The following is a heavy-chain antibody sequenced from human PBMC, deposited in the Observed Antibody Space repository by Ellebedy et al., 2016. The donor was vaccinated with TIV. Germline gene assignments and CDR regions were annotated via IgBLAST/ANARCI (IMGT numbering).Heavy chain of an antibody. J-gene: IGHJ6*02. CDR2: ISSSSSYT. Sequence: GESLKISXAASGFTFSDYYMSWIRQAPGKGLEWVSYISSSSSYTNYADSVKGRFTISRDNAKNSLYLQMNSLRAEDTAVYYCAKDLDRTVVVVPAAMDEVDYYYGMDVWGQGTTVTVSS. CDR1: GFTFSDYY. CDR3: AKDLDRTVVVVPAAMDEVDYYYGMDV. D-gene: IGHD2-2*01. V-gene: IGHV3-11*05.